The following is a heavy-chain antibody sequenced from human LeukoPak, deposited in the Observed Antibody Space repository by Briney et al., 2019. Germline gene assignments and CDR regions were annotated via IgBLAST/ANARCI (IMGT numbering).Heavy chain of an antibody. CDR3: ARDRGYCSSTSCYLDY. V-gene: IGHV1-69*01. D-gene: IGHD2-2*01. CDR2: IIPIFGTA. J-gene: IGHJ4*02. CDR1: GGTVSRYA. Sequence: GSSVKVSCKASGGTVSRYAISWVRQAPGQGLEWMGGIIPIFGTANYAQKFQGRVTITADESTSTAYMELSSLRSEDTAVYYCARDRGYCSSTSCYLDYWGQGTLVTVSS.